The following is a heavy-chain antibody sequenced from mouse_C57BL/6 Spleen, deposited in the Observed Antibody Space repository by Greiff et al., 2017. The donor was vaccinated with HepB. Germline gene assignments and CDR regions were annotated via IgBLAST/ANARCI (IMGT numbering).Heavy chain of an antibody. Sequence: VQLQQSGPELVKPGASVKISCKASGYAFSSSWMNWVKQRPGKGLEWIGRIYPGDGDTNYNGKFKGKATLTADKSSSTAYMQLSSLTSEDSAVYFCARDNGNYERFAYWGQGTLVTVSA. V-gene: IGHV1-82*01. J-gene: IGHJ3*01. D-gene: IGHD2-1*01. CDR2: IYPGDGDT. CDR1: GYAFSSSW. CDR3: ARDNGNYERFAY.